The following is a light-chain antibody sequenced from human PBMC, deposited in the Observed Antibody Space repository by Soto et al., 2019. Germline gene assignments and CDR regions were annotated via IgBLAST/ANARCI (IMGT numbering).Light chain of an antibody. Sequence: QSVLTQPPSASGTPGQRVTISCSGSSSNIGSNTVNWYQQLPGTAPKLVIYSNNQRPSGVPDRFSGSKSGTSASLAISGLQSEDEADYYCVAWDDSLKSHVVFGGGTKVTVL. CDR3: VAWDDSLKSHVV. V-gene: IGLV1-44*01. J-gene: IGLJ2*01. CDR2: SNN. CDR1: SSNIGSNT.